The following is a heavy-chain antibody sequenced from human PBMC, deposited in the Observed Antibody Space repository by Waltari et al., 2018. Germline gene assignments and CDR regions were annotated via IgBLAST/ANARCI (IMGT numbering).Heavy chain of an antibody. D-gene: IGHD6-13*01. V-gene: IGHV3-74*01. Sequence: EVQLVESGGNLVQPGGTLSLSCAASGFTFTSLWRHWVRQAPGKGLVWVSRINNDGSNTRSADSVKGRFTISRDNAKNTLYLEMNSLRAEDTAVYFCAGGPQSGASSAWYGWFDPWGQGTLVTVSS. J-gene: IGHJ5*02. CDR3: AGGPQSGASSAWYGWFDP. CDR1: GFTFTSLW. CDR2: INNDGSNT.